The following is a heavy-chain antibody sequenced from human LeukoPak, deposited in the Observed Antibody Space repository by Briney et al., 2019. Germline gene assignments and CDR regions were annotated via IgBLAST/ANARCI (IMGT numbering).Heavy chain of an antibody. CDR2: IRYDGSNK. J-gene: IGHJ4*02. D-gene: IGHD1-26*01. Sequence: PGGPLRLSCAASGFTFSSYGMHWVRQAPGKGLEWVAFIRYDGSNKYYADSVKGRFTISRDNSKNTLYLQMNSLRAEDTAVYYCAKDPGRGRSYYSYFDYWGQGTLVTVSS. CDR3: AKDPGRGRSYYSYFDY. CDR1: GFTFSSYG. V-gene: IGHV3-30*02.